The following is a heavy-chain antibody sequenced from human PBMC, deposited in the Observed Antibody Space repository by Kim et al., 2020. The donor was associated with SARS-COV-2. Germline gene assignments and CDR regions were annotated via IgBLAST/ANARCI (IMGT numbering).Heavy chain of an antibody. J-gene: IGHJ4*02. D-gene: IGHD3-10*01. CDR1: GGSFSGYY. V-gene: IGHV4-34*01. CDR2: INHSGST. Sequence: SETLSLTCAVYGGSFSGYYWSWIRQPPGKGLEWIGEINHSGSTNYNPSLKSRVTISVDTSKNQFSLKLSSVTAADTAVYYCARGRGVRYWGQGTLVTVSS. CDR3: ARGRGVRY.